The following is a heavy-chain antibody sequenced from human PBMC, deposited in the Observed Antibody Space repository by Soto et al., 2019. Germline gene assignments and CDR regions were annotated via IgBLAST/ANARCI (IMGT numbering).Heavy chain of an antibody. J-gene: IGHJ4*02. Sequence: PSETLSLTCGVSGSSISNDNWWVWIRRPPGRGLEWIGYIHHTGYTYSNPALKSRLTMSVDTSKNQFSLRLSSVTAVDTAVYYCATKDNGKYFFDSWGQGALVTVSS. CDR1: GSSISNDNW. CDR2: IHHTGYT. V-gene: IGHV4-28*01. D-gene: IGHD1-26*01. CDR3: ATKDNGKYFFDS.